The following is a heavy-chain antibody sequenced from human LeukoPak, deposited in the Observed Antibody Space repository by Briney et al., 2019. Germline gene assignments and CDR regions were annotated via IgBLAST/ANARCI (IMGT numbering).Heavy chain of an antibody. CDR3: ARDPSIVGDLHYFDY. D-gene: IGHD1-26*01. J-gene: IGHJ4*02. Sequence: GGSLRLSCAASGFTFSSYWMHWVRQAPGKWLVWVSRINSDGSSTSYADSVKGRFTISRDNAKNTLYLQMNSLRAEDTAAYYCARDPSIVGDLHYFDYWGQGTLVTVSS. CDR1: GFTFSSYW. CDR2: INSDGSST. V-gene: IGHV3-74*01.